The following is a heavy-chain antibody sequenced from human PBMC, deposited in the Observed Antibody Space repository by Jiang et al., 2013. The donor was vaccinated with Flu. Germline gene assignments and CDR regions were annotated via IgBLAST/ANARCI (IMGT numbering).Heavy chain of an antibody. CDR3: AREGRITIFGVPPYGMDV. CDR2: ISYDGSNK. CDR1: SYA. D-gene: IGHD3-3*01. J-gene: IGHJ6*02. Sequence: SYAMHWVRQAPGKGLEWVAVISYDGSNKYYADSVKGRFTISRDNSKNTLYLQMNSLRAEDTAVYYCAREGRITIFGVPPYGMDVWGQGTTVTVSS. V-gene: IGHV3-30-3*01.